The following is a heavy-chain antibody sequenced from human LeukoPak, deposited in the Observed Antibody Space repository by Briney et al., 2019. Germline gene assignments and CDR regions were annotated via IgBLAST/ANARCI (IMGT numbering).Heavy chain of an antibody. CDR1: GSSISSNYY. Sequence: SETLSLTCTVSGSSISSNYYWDWIRQPPGKGLEWIGSLYHSGNTYYNPSLKSRVTISLDTSKNQFSLKLRSVTAADTAVYYCARVSGAAIPLDYYYYYMDVWGKGTTVTVSS. V-gene: IGHV4-38-2*02. D-gene: IGHD2-21*02. CDR2: LYHSGNT. J-gene: IGHJ6*03. CDR3: ARVSGAAIPLDYYYYYMDV.